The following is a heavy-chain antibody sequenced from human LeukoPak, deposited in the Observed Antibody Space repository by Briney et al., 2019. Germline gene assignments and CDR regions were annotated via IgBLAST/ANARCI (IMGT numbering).Heavy chain of an antibody. J-gene: IGHJ5*02. CDR3: ARDENPKTYGSGVRGFQQYNWFDP. CDR1: GFTFSSYS. V-gene: IGHV3-48*01. CDR2: ISSSSSTI. Sequence: PGGSLRLSCAASGFTFSSYSMNWVRQAPGKGLEWVSYISSSSSTIYYADSVKGRFTISRDNAKNSLYLQMNSLRAEDTAVYYCARDENPKTYGSGVRGFQQYNWFDPWGQGTLVTVSS. D-gene: IGHD3-10*01.